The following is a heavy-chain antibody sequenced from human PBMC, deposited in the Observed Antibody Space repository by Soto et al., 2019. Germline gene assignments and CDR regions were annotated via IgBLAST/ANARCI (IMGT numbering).Heavy chain of an antibody. J-gene: IGHJ6*02. CDR2: IDWDDDK. D-gene: IGHD2-2*01. V-gene: IGHV2-70*01. CDR3: ARIVSSSTSCYSSYYGMDV. Sequence: GSGPTLVNPTQTLTLTCTFSGFSLSTSGMCVSWIRQPPGKALEWLSLIDWDDDKYYSTSLKTRLTISKDTSKNQVVLTMTNMDPVDTATYYCARIVSSSTSCYSSYYGMDVWGQGTTVTVSS. CDR1: GFSLSTSGMC.